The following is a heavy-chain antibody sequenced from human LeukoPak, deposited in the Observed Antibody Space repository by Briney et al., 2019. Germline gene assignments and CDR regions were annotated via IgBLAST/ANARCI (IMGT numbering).Heavy chain of an antibody. Sequence: GGSLRLSCAASGFTFSSYWMSWVRQAPGKGLEWVANIKQDGSEKYYVDSVKGRFTISRDNAKNSLYLQMNSLRAEDTAVYYCARELGNDSRGYQVDYWGQGTLVTVSS. J-gene: IGHJ4*02. CDR2: IKQDGSEK. D-gene: IGHD3-22*01. CDR1: GFTFSSYW. CDR3: ARELGNDSRGYQVDY. V-gene: IGHV3-7*01.